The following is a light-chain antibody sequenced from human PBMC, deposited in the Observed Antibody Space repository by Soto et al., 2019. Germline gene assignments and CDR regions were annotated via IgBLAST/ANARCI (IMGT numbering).Light chain of an antibody. Sequence: QLVLTQPRSVSGSPGQSVTISCTGTSSDVGAYDYVSWYQQDPGKAPKVLIYDVSERPSGVPDRFSGSKSDNTASLTISGLQAEDEADYYCSSYAGSYTFVVFGGGPKLTVL. V-gene: IGLV2-11*01. CDR2: DVS. CDR1: SSDVGAYDY. J-gene: IGLJ2*01. CDR3: SSYAGSYTFVV.